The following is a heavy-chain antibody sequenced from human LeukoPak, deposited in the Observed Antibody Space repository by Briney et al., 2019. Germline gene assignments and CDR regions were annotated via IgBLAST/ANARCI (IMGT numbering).Heavy chain of an antibody. D-gene: IGHD2-2*01. Sequence: QPGGSLRLSCAASGFTFSSYAMHWVRQAPGKGLEWVAVISYDGSNKYYADSVKGRFTISRDNSKNTLYLQMNSLRAEDTAVYYCARDQLGYCSSTSCKGHYYYYGMDVWGQGTTVTVSS. CDR1: GFTFSSYA. CDR3: ARDQLGYCSSTSCKGHYYYYGMDV. J-gene: IGHJ6*02. V-gene: IGHV3-30-3*01. CDR2: ISYDGSNK.